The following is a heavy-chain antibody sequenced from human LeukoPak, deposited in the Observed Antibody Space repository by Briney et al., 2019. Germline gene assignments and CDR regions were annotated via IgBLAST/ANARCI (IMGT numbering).Heavy chain of an antibody. V-gene: IGHV4-59*12. J-gene: IGHJ6*02. Sequence: PSETLSLTCTVSGGSISSYYWSWIRQPPGKGLEWIGEIYHSGSTNYNPSLKSRVTISVDKSKNQFSLKLSSVTAADTAVYYCARDRQLDILDGMDVWGQGTTVTVSS. CDR3: ARDRQLDILDGMDV. D-gene: IGHD2-2*03. CDR1: GGSISSYY. CDR2: IYHSGST.